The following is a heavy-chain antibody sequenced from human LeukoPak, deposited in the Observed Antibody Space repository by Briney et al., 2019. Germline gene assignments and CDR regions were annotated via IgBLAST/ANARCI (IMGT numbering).Heavy chain of an antibody. D-gene: IGHD6-19*01. Sequence: NSSETLSLTCTVSGDSISSYYWSWIRQPAGKGLEWIGRIHPSGSTNYNPSLKSRVTISVDTSKNQFSLKLSSVTAADTAVYYCARRIAVAFDPWGQGTLVTVSS. CDR1: GDSISSYY. J-gene: IGHJ5*02. V-gene: IGHV4-4*07. CDR2: IHPSGST. CDR3: ARRIAVAFDP.